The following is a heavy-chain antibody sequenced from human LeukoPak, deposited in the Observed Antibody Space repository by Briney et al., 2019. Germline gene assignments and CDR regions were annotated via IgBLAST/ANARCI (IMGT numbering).Heavy chain of an antibody. J-gene: IGHJ4*02. CDR1: GFSFSSAW. V-gene: IGHV3-15*01. D-gene: IGHD3-10*01. CDR3: IVSNYYSSVSYNFDS. CDR2: IKSKADGGTV. Sequence: MAGGSLRLSCAASGFSFSSAWMTWVRQPPGKGLEWVGRIKSKADGGTVDYAEPVKGRFTISRDDSINTLYLQVNSLKTEDTAMYYCIVSNYYSSVSYNFDSWGQGTRVTVSS.